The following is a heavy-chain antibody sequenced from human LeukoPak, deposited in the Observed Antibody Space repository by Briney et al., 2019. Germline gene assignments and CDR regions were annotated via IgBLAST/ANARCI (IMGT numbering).Heavy chain of an antibody. Sequence: ASVKVSCKAPGGTFSSYAVNWVRKAPGQGLEWMGGIIPFFGAPNYAQKFQGRVTLIADESTSTAYMEMSSLRSEDTAVYYCARERWEPPCYYFGLDVWGQGTTVTVSS. CDR3: ARERWEPPCYYFGLDV. CDR2: IIPFFGAP. V-gene: IGHV1-69*13. CDR1: GGTFSSYA. D-gene: IGHD1-26*01. J-gene: IGHJ6*02.